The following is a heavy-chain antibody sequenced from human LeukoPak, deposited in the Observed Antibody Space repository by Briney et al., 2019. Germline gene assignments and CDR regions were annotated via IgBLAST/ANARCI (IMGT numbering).Heavy chain of an antibody. CDR3: AKDTHLTAFGRGWSNNCFDR. V-gene: IGHV3-23*01. CDR2: ITGSSRST. J-gene: IGHJ5*02. Sequence: GGVLRLSCAASGFTFSSYAMSGVRQAPGKGREWVSTITGSSRSTYYADSVKGRFTISRDNSKNTLYLKLRGLRPEDTAVYYCAKDTHLTAFGRGWSNNCFDRWGQGTLVTVSS. D-gene: IGHD6-19*01. CDR1: GFTFSSYA.